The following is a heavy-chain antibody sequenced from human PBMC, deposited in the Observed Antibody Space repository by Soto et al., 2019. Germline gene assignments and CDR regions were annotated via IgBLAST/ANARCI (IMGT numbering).Heavy chain of an antibody. J-gene: IGHJ6*02. CDR1: GGSVSSESHY. V-gene: IGHV4-61*01. CDR3: ARDQDDFRSGSYYYAMEV. Sequence: ASETLSLTCTVSGGSVSSESHYWSWIRQTPGKGLEWIGSIYYTGSTNYNPSLKGRVTMSVDTSRDQVSLRLRSVTRADTAVYYCARDQDDFRSGSYYYAMEVWGQGTKVTVSS. CDR2: IYYTGST. D-gene: IGHD3-3*01.